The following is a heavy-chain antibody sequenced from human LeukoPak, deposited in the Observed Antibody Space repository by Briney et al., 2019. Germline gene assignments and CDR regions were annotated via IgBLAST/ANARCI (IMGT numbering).Heavy chain of an antibody. CDR2: IYWNDDK. CDR3: VHRLSHGMNWFAS. Sequence: SGPTLVNPTQTLTLTCTFSGLSLITSGAGVGWVRQPPGKALEWLILIYWNDDKRYSPSLKSRLTITKDTSRSQVVLTMTNMDPVDTGTYYCVHRLSHGMNWFASWGQGTLVTVSS. V-gene: IGHV2-5*01. CDR1: GLSLITSGAG. D-gene: IGHD1-14*01. J-gene: IGHJ5*01.